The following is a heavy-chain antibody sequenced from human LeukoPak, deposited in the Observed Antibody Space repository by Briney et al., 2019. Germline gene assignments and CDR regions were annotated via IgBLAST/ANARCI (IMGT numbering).Heavy chain of an antibody. V-gene: IGHV1-24*01. D-gene: IGHD3-10*01. CDR3: ATMVRGVNWFDP. J-gene: IGHJ5*02. Sequence: ASVKVSCKVSGYTLTELSMHWVRQAPGKGLEWMGGFDPEDGETIYAQKFQGRVTMTEDTSTDTAYMELSSLRSEDTAVYYCATMVRGVNWFDPWGQGTPVTVSS. CDR2: FDPEDGET. CDR1: GYTLTELS.